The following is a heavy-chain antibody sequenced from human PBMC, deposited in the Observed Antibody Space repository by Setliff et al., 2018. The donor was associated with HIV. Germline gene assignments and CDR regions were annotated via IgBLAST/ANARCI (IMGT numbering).Heavy chain of an antibody. CDR1: GFSFSNAW. CDR3: TRHSTDPWSLLDY. CDR2: IKSETDGGTV. J-gene: IGHJ4*02. D-gene: IGHD4-4*01. Sequence: LRLSCVASGFSFSNAWMSWVRQAPGKGLEWVGRIKSETDGGTVDYAAPVKGRFTISRDDSKNTAYLQMDSLKTEDTAVYYCTRHSTDPWSLLDYWGQGTLVTVSS. V-gene: IGHV3-15*01.